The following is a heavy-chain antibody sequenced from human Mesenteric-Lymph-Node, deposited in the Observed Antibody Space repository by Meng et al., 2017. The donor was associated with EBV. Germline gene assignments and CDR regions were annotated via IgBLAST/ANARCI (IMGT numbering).Heavy chain of an antibody. CDR1: GCSVSSGSFY. CDR2: IYYRGST. J-gene: IGHJ4*02. CDR3: ARHQGGSYDLPLDS. V-gene: IGHV4-61*01. Sequence: VRRPEPGPGLVEPSQTLSLTCTVVGCSVSSGSFYWSWLRQPPEKGLEWIGYIYYRGSTNYNPSLKSRVTISVDTSKNQFSLKLTSVTAADTAVYYCARHQGGSYDLPLDSWGQGTLVTVSS. D-gene: IGHD1-26*01.